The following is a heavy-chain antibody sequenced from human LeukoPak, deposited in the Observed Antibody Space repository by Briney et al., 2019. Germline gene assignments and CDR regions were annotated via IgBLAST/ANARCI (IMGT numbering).Heavy chain of an antibody. CDR3: ARVGYYYYGMDV. Sequence: TGRSLRLSCAASGFTFSSYAMHWVRQAPGKGLEWVAVISYDGSNKYYADSVKGRFTISRDNSKNTLYLQMNSLRAEDTAVYYCARVGYYYYGMDVWGQGTTVTVSS. D-gene: IGHD3-16*01. V-gene: IGHV3-30*04. J-gene: IGHJ6*02. CDR2: ISYDGSNK. CDR1: GFTFSSYA.